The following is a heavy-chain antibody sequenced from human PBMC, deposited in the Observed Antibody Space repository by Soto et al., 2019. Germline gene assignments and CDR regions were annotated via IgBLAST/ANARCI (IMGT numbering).Heavy chain of an antibody. D-gene: IGHD1-26*01. V-gene: IGHV3-30-3*01. J-gene: IGHJ4*02. CDR2: ISYDGSNK. CDR1: GFTFSSYA. CDR3: ASGGSGSYCAGSVDY. Sequence: QVQLVESGGGVVQPGRSLRLSCAASGFTFSSYAMHWVRQAPGTGLEWVAVISYDGSNKYYADSVKGRFTISRDNSKNTLYLQMNSLSAEDTAEYYCASGGSGSYCAGSVDYGGQGTLVTVSS.